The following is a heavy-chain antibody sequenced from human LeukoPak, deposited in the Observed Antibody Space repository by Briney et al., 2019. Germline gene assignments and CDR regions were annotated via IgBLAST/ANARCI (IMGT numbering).Heavy chain of an antibody. CDR2: IYPGTSET. Sequence: GESLQISCKGSGYHFTSYWIGWVRPMPGKGLEWMGIIYPGTSETRYSPSCQGQVTISADKSITTAYLQWRTLEASDTAIYYCARHRGAQIPPGADWFDPWGQGTLVTVSS. CDR1: GYHFTSYW. D-gene: IGHD4/OR15-4a*01. V-gene: IGHV5-51*01. J-gene: IGHJ5*02. CDR3: ARHRGAQIPPGADWFDP.